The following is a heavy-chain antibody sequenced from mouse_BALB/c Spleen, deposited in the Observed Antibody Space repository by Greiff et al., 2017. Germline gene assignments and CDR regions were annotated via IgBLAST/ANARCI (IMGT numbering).Heavy chain of an antibody. Sequence: EVKLVESGGGLVQPGGSLKLSCAASGFTFSSYTMSWVRQTPEKRLEWVAYISNGGGSTYYPDTVKGRFTISRDNAKNTLYLQMSSLKSEDTAMYYCARHAYGSRAWLAYWGQGTLVTVSA. D-gene: IGHD1-1*01. CDR2: ISNGGGST. V-gene: IGHV5-12-2*01. J-gene: IGHJ3*01. CDR3: ARHAYGSRAWLAY. CDR1: GFTFSSYT.